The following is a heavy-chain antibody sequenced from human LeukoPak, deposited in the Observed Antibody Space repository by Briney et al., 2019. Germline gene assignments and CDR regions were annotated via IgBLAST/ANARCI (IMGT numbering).Heavy chain of an antibody. V-gene: IGHV3-23*01. CDR1: GFTFSSYA. J-gene: IGHJ6*02. Sequence: GGSLRLSCAASGFTFSSYAMSWVRQAPGKGLEWVSGISGSGGSTYYADSVKGRFTISRDNSKNTLYLQMNSLRAEDTAVYYCARDLGQQWLGYYYYYGMDVWGQGTTVTVSS. CDR3: ARDLGQQWLGYYYYYGMDV. CDR2: ISGSGGST. D-gene: IGHD6-19*01.